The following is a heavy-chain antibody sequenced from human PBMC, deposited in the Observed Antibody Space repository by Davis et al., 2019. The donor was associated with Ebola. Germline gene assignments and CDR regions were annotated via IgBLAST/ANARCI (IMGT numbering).Heavy chain of an antibody. D-gene: IGHD1-26*01. CDR3: ARGSAGATPLDS. Sequence: SETLSLTCTVSGASISRYSWSWIRQPPGKGLEWIGYIYYWGNSDSNPSLKSRVTISLDTSKKQFSLKLTSVNAADTAVYYCARGSAGATPLDSWGQGTLVTVSS. V-gene: IGHV4-59*12. CDR2: IYYWGNS. J-gene: IGHJ4*02. CDR1: GASISRYS.